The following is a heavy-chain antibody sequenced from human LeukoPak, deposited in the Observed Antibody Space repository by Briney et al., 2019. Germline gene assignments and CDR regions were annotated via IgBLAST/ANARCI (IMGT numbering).Heavy chain of an antibody. CDR3: AREAGYSSSWSNP. D-gene: IGHD6-13*01. CDR2: INHSGST. Sequence: SETLSLTCAVYGGSFSGYYWSWIRQPPGKGLEWIGEINHSGSTNYNPSLKSRVTISVDTSENQFSLKLSSVTAADTAVYYCAREAGYSSSWSNPWGQGTLVTVSS. V-gene: IGHV4-34*01. J-gene: IGHJ5*02. CDR1: GGSFSGYY.